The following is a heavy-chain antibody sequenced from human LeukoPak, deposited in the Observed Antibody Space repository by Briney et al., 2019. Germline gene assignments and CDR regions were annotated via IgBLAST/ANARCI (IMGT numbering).Heavy chain of an antibody. CDR3: ARGRQCDY. CDR1: GIIVSSNY. D-gene: IGHD4-11*01. CDR2: LYSGGTA. Sequence: GGSLRLSCVASGIIVSSNYINWVRQAPGKGLEWISILYSGGTAFYADSVKGRFTISRDNSKNTLYLQMNSLRADDTAMYYCARGRQCDYWGQGTLVTVSS. V-gene: IGHV3-53*01. J-gene: IGHJ4*02.